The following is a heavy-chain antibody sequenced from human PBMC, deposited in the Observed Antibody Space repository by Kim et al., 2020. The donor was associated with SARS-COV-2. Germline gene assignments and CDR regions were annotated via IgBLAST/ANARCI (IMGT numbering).Heavy chain of an antibody. V-gene: IGHV3-23*01. CDR2: ISGSGGST. Sequence: GGSLRLSCAASGFTFSSYAMSWVRQAPGKGLEWVSAISGSGGSTYYADSVKGRFTISRDNSKNTLYLQMNSLRAEDTAVYYCAKEGWTVTTPGVWFDPWGQGTLVTVSS. D-gene: IGHD4-17*01. J-gene: IGHJ5*02. CDR3: AKEGWTVTTPGVWFDP. CDR1: GFTFSSYA.